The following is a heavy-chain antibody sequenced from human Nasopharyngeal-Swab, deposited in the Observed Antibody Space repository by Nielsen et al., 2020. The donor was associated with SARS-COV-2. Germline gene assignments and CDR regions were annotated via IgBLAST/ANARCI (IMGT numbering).Heavy chain of an antibody. V-gene: IGHV3-30*03. CDR1: GFTFSSYG. D-gene: IGHD5-18*01. J-gene: IGHJ4*02. Sequence: GGSLRLSCAASGFTFSSYGMHWVRQAPGKGLEWEAFISNDGSDKYYADSVKGRFTISRDNSKNTLCLQMNSLRAEDTAVYYCAFSTTAIVTPSGCWGQGTLVTVSS. CDR3: AFSTTAIVTPSGC. CDR2: ISNDGSDK.